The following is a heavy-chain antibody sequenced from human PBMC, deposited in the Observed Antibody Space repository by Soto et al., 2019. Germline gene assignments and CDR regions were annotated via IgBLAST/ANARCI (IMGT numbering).Heavy chain of an antibody. CDR2: ISWDGSVT. J-gene: IGHJ6*03. Sequence: PGGSLRLSCAASGFSFDDYTIHWVRQRPGKGLEWVSLISWDGSVTSYAASVKGRFTISRDNSKNTLYLQMNSLRAEDTAVYYCARDRVVVAGRHYYMDVWGKGTTVTVSS. V-gene: IGHV3-43*01. D-gene: IGHD2-15*01. CDR1: GFSFDDYT. CDR3: ARDRVVVAGRHYYMDV.